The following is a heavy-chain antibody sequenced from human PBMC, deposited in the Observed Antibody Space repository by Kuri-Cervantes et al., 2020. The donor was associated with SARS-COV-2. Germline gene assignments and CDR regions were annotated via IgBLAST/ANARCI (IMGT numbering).Heavy chain of an antibody. CDR3: ARDRVGVHDS. J-gene: IGHJ4*02. CDR1: GFTLSRYA. Sequence: LSLTCAASGFTLSRYAMHWVRQAPGKGLEWVAVISYDGTNKDYTASGKGRFTISRDNSQNTLYLQMKSLRTEDTALYYCARDRVGVHDSWGQGPWSPSPQ. CDR2: ISYDGTNK. D-gene: IGHD2-21*01. V-gene: IGHV3-30-3*01.